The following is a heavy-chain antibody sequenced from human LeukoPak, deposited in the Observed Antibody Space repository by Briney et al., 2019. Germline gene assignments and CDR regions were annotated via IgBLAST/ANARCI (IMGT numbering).Heavy chain of an antibody. Sequence: SETLSLTCAVYGGSFSGYYWSWIRQPPGKGLEWIGEIYHSGSTNYNPSLKSRVTISVDKSKNQFSLKLSSVTAADTAVYYCARMKSFFDPWGQGTLVTVSS. V-gene: IGHV4-34*01. CDR1: GGSFSGYY. J-gene: IGHJ5*02. CDR3: ARMKSFFDP. CDR2: IYHSGST.